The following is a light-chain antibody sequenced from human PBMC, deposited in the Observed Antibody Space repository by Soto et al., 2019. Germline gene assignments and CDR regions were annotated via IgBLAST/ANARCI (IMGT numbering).Light chain of an antibody. CDR1: QSISSY. J-gene: IGKJ4*01. Sequence: EIVLTQSPATLSLSRGERATLSCRASQSISSYLAWYQQKPGQAPRLLIYDGSNRATGIPARFSGSGSETDFTLTISSLEPEDFASYYCQQRRSWPLSFGGGTKVDIK. CDR2: DGS. CDR3: QQRRSWPLS. V-gene: IGKV3-11*01.